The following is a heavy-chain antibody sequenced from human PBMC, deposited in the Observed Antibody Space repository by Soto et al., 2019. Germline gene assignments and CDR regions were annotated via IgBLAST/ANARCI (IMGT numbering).Heavy chain of an antibody. CDR1: GGSISSGDYY. D-gene: IGHD1-26*01. Sequence: SETLSLTCTVSGGSISSGDYYWSWIRQPPGKGLEWIGYIYYSGSTYYNPSLKSRVTISVDTSKNQFSLKLSSVTVADTAVYYCARPSGSYLYYFDYWGQGTLVTVSS. CDR3: ARPSGSYLYYFDY. CDR2: IYYSGST. V-gene: IGHV4-30-4*01. J-gene: IGHJ4*02.